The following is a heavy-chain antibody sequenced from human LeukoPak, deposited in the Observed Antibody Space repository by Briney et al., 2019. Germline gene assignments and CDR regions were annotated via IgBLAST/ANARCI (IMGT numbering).Heavy chain of an antibody. CDR3: ARQSSGWCSDL. J-gene: IGHJ4*02. Sequence: PGGSLRLSCAASGFTFNTFTMNWVRQAPGKGLEWVSSISSSSSYIYYADSVKGRFTISRDNAKNSLYLQMNSLRAEDTAVYYCARQSSGWCSDLWGQGTLVTVSS. D-gene: IGHD6-19*01. V-gene: IGHV3-21*01. CDR1: GFTFNTFT. CDR2: ISSSSSYI.